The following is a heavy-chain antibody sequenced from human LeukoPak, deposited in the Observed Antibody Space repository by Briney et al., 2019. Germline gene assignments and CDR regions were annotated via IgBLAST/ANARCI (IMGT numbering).Heavy chain of an antibody. J-gene: IGHJ4*02. V-gene: IGHV3-23*01. CDR1: GFTFSSYG. Sequence: SGGSLRLSCAASGFTFSSYGMSWVRQAPGKGLEWVSAISGSGGSTYYADSVKGRFTISRDNSKNTLYLQMNSLRAEDTAVYYCAKGIQLWLPSDYWGQGTLVTVSS. CDR3: AKGIQLWLPSDY. CDR2: ISGSGGST. D-gene: IGHD5-18*01.